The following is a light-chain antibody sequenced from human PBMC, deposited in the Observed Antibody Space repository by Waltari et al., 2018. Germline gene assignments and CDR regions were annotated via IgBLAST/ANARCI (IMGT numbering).Light chain of an antibody. Sequence: DIVMTQSPDSLAVSLGERATIHCKPSQNGVYSSNNKNYLAWYQQKAGQPPKLLIYWASTRESGVPDRFSGSGSGTDFTLTISSLQAEDVAVYYCQQYYGTPPWTFGQGTKLEIK. CDR3: QQYYGTPPWT. CDR1: QNGVYSSNNKNY. J-gene: IGKJ2*01. V-gene: IGKV4-1*01. CDR2: WAS.